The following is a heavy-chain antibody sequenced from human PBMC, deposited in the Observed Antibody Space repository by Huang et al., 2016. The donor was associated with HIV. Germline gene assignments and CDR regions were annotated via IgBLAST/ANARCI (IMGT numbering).Heavy chain of an antibody. CDR2: ITASSSFK. CDR3: VRENYGSGSTLHWFDP. J-gene: IGHJ5*02. CDR1: GFSFDSFA. D-gene: IGHD3-10*01. Sequence: DVQLVESGGGLVKPGVSLRISCSASGFSFDSFAMHWVRPAPGKGLEWVASITASSSFKDYAASLKGRFTVSRDNAKNSLYLQRNSRRPEDTAVYYCVRENYGSGSTLHWFDPWGQGTLVTVSS. V-gene: IGHV3-21*01.